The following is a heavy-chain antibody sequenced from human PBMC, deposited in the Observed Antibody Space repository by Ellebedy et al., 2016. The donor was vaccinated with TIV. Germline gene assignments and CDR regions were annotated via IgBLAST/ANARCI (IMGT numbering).Heavy chain of an antibody. CDR2: IKPDGSEK. CDR3: AKGDYHGGGGYCDY. D-gene: IGHD3-10*01. Sequence: GESLKISCAASGFTFSGSWMGWVRQAPGKGLEWVANIKPDGSEKYYMDSLKGRFTISRDSAKNSLFLQMNSLRPEDTALYYCAKGDYHGGGGYCDYWGQGTLVTVSS. V-gene: IGHV3-7*03. J-gene: IGHJ4*02. CDR1: GFTFSGSW.